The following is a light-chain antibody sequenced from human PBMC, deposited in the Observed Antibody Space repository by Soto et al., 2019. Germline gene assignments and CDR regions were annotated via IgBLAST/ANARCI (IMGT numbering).Light chain of an antibody. CDR3: QQYGSSGT. J-gene: IGKJ1*01. Sequence: EIVLTQSPATLSLSPGERATLSGRASQSVSSYLAWYQQKPGQAPRLLIYGASNRATGIPDRFSGSGSGTDSTLTISRLEPEDFAVYYCQQYGSSGTFGQGTKVDIK. CDR2: GAS. V-gene: IGKV3-20*01. CDR1: QSVSSY.